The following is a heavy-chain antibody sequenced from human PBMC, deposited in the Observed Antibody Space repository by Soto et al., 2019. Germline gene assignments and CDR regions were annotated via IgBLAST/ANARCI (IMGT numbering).Heavy chain of an antibody. CDR2: MYYSGTT. CDR3: AVVDSTGNWFDP. CDR1: GGSISSSDFY. Sequence: QLQLPESGPGLVKPSETLSLTCTVSGGSISSSDFYWGWLRQTPGKGLEFIGSMYYSGTTYYNPSLKSRVTISEDTSKNQFTLKLISVTAADTAVYYCAVVDSTGNWFDPWGEGALVTVSS. V-gene: IGHV4-39*01. J-gene: IGHJ5*02. D-gene: IGHD6-25*01.